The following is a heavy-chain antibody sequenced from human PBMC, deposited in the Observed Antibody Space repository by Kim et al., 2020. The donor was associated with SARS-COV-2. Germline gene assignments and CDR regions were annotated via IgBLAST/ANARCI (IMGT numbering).Heavy chain of an antibody. J-gene: IGHJ4*02. Sequence: SETLSLTCTVSGVSISSNYWTWIRQPPGKGLEWIGYIDYGGSTTSNPSLRSRVSISIDTSNNQLSLKLSSVTAADTAVYYCARDQVSGNLFYFDLWGQGTLDTVPS. CDR2: IDYGGST. D-gene: IGHD1-7*01. V-gene: IGHV4-59*01. CDR1: GVSISSNY. CDR3: ARDQVSGNLFYFDL.